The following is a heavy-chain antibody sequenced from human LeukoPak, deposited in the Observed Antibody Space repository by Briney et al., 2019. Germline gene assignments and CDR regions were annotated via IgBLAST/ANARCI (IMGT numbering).Heavy chain of an antibody. CDR1: GFTFSSYW. V-gene: IGHV3-74*01. Sequence: GGSLRLSSAASGFTFSSYWMHWVRQAPGKGLVWVSRISPDGSTTGHADSVKGRFTTSRDNAKNTPFLQMNSLRAEDTAVYYCTRDFDFSSAIWGQGTLVTVSS. CDR2: ISPDGSTT. J-gene: IGHJ4*02. D-gene: IGHD3-3*01. CDR3: TRDFDFSSAI.